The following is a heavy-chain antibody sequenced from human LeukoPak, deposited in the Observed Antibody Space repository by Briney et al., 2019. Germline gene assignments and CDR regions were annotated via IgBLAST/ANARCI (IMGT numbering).Heavy chain of an antibody. CDR3: ARAGEMATIPYYYYYMDV. V-gene: IGHV4-34*01. J-gene: IGHJ6*03. Sequence: SEALSLTCAVYGGSFSGYYWSWIRQPPGTGLEWIGDINHSGSTNYNPSLKSRVTISVDTSKNQFSLKLSSVTAADTAVYYCARAGEMATIPYYYYYMDVWGKGTTVTVSS. CDR1: GGSFSGYY. CDR2: INHSGST. D-gene: IGHD5-24*01.